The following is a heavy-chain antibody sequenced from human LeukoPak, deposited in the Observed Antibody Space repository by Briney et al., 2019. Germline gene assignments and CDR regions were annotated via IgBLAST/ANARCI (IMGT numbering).Heavy chain of an antibody. Sequence: SVKVSCKASGGTFSSYAISWVRQAPGQGLEWMGGIIPIFGTANYAQKFQDRVTITADESTSTAYMELSSLRSEDTAVYYCARDGYSSGWYVLDWFDPWGQGTLVTVSS. CDR3: ARDGYSSGWYVLDWFDP. CDR2: IIPIFGTA. V-gene: IGHV1-69*01. D-gene: IGHD6-19*01. J-gene: IGHJ5*02. CDR1: GGTFSSYA.